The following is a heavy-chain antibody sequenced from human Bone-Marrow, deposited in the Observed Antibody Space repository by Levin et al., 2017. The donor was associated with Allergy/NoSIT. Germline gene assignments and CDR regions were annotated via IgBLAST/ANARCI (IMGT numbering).Heavy chain of an antibody. CDR2: ISSSGGST. V-gene: IGHV3-64*02. CDR3: AARYCSGGTCSGYFDY. Sequence: GGSLRLSCAASGFTFSTYGMHWVRQAPGKGLEYVSAISSSGGSTYYADSVKGRFTISRDNSKNTLYLQMGSLRAEDMAVYYCAARYCSGGTCSGYFDYWGQGTLVTVSS. D-gene: IGHD2-15*01. CDR1: GFTFSTYG. J-gene: IGHJ4*02.